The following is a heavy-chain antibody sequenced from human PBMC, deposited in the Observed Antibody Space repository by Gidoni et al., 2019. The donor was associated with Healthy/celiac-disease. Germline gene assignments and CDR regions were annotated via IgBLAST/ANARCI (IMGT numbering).Heavy chain of an antibody. V-gene: IGHV4-39*01. Sequence: QLQLQESGPGLVKPSETLSLTCTVSGGSISSSIYYWGWIRQPPGKGLEWIGSIYYIGSTYYNPSLKMRVTISVDTSKNQFSLKLSSVTAADTAVYYCAGHVDTAMADFDYWGQGTLVTVSS. CDR2: IYYIGST. D-gene: IGHD5-18*01. J-gene: IGHJ4*02. CDR3: AGHVDTAMADFDY. CDR1: GGSISSSIYY.